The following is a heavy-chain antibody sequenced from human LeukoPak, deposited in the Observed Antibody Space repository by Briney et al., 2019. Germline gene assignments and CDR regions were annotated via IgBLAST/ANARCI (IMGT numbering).Heavy chain of an antibody. Sequence: GGSLRLSCAASGFTFSNYGMDWVRQAPGKGLEWVSYISSSSSSIYYADSVKGRFTMSRDNAKNSLFLQMKRLRAEDTAVYYCARGGAARPDYWGQGTLATVSS. CDR1: GFTFSNYG. V-gene: IGHV3-48*01. J-gene: IGHJ4*02. CDR2: ISSSSSSI. CDR3: ARGGAARPDY. D-gene: IGHD6-6*01.